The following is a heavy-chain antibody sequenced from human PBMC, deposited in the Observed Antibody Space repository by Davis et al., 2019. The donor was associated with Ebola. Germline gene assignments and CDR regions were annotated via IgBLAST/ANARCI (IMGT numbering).Heavy chain of an antibody. CDR2: ISGSGGST. Sequence: GESLKISCAASGFTFSSYAMSWVRQAPGKGLEWVSAISGSGGSTYYADSVKGRFIISRDNSKNTLYLQMNSLRAEDTAVYYCAKGWAIYCSSTSCYIDYWGQGTLVTVSS. V-gene: IGHV3-23*01. J-gene: IGHJ4*02. CDR1: GFTFSSYA. D-gene: IGHD2-2*02. CDR3: AKGWAIYCSSTSCYIDY.